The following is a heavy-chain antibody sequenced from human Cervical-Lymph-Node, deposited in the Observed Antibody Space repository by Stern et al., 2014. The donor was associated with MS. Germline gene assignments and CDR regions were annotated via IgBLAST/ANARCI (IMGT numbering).Heavy chain of an antibody. V-gene: IGHV4-61*02. D-gene: IGHD6-13*01. CDR2: IYVSGGT. CDR3: AGTLPNRATAGPLLEPIEYYYGMDV. Sequence: QLQLQESGPGLVKPSQTLSLTCTVSGGSISSDVYYWSWIRQPAGKGLEWIGHIYVSGGTKYNPSLKTRVTISADTSTNTVSLKLSSVTAADTAVYYCAGTLPNRATAGPLLEPIEYYYGMDVWGQGTTVTVSS. J-gene: IGHJ6*02. CDR1: GGSISSDVYY.